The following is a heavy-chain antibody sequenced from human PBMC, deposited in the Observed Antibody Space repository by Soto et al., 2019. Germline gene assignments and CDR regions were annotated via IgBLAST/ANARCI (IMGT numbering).Heavy chain of an antibody. CDR3: ARDPTPYYYGSGSYFNWFDP. CDR1: GGSVSSGSYY. D-gene: IGHD3-10*01. J-gene: IGHJ5*02. Sequence: QVQLQESGPGLVKPSETLSLTCTVSGGSVSSGSYYWSWIRQPPGKGLEWIGYIYYSGSTNYNPSLKSRVTISVDTSKNQCSLKLSSVTAADTAVYYCARDPTPYYYGSGSYFNWFDPWGQGTLVTVSS. V-gene: IGHV4-61*01. CDR2: IYYSGST.